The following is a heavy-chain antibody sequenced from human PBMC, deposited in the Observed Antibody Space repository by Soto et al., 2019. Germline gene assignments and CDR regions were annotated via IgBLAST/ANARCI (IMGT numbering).Heavy chain of an antibody. CDR3: TTPNYYYGMDV. J-gene: IGHJ6*02. V-gene: IGHV3-15*07. Sequence: PGGSLRLSCAASGFTFSSYSMNWVRQAPGKGLEWVGRIKSKTDGGTTDYAAPVKGRFTISRDDSKNTLYLQMNSLKTEDTAVYYCTTPNYYYGMDVWGQGTTVTVSS. CDR1: GFTFSSYS. CDR2: IKSKTDGGTT.